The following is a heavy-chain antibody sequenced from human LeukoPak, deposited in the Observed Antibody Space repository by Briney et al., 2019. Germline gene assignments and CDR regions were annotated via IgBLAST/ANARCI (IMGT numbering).Heavy chain of an antibody. Sequence: PGGSLRLSCAAAGFTVSSNYMSWIRQPPGKGLEWIGDINHSGSTNYNPSLKSRVTISVDTSKNQFSLKLSSVTAADTAVYYCARGHGGVIPYWGQGTLVTVSS. CDR1: GFTVSSNY. CDR2: INHSGST. CDR3: ARGHGGVIPY. V-gene: IGHV4-34*01. J-gene: IGHJ4*02. D-gene: IGHD3-16*02.